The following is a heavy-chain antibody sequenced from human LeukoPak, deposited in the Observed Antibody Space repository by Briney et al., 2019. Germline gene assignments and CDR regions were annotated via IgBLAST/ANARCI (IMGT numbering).Heavy chain of an antibody. CDR2: IYTSGST. CDR1: RGSISSGGYY. CDR3: ARWGLLAYYDVLTAASDAFDI. V-gene: IGHV4-61*02. Sequence: SQTLSLTCTVSRGSISSGGYYWSWIRQPAGEGLEWIGRIYTSGSTNYNPSLKSRVTISVDTSKNQFSLKLSSVTAADTAVYYCARWGLLAYYDVLTAASDAFDIWGQGTMVTVSS. J-gene: IGHJ3*02. D-gene: IGHD3-9*01.